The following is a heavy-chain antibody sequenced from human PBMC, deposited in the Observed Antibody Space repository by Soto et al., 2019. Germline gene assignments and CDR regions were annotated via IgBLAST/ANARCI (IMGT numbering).Heavy chain of an antibody. CDR1: GFRLSSYA. CDR2: MSYDESKK. Sequence: QVRLVESGGGVVQPGGSLRLSCATSGFRLSSYAMHWVRQAPGKGLEWVALMSYDESKKYYADSVKGRFTISRDTSKNTLVLERNNLRVEDTAVYYCAKDRRDGDFMHILVVDFWGQGALVTVSS. CDR3: AKDRRDGDFMHILVVDF. D-gene: IGHD2-15*01. J-gene: IGHJ4*02. V-gene: IGHV3-30*18.